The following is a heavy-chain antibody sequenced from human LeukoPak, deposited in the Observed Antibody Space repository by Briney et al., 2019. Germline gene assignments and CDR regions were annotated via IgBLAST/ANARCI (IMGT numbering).Heavy chain of an antibody. D-gene: IGHD6-19*01. CDR2: IYYSGST. Sequence: SETLSLTCTVSGGSISSSSYYWGWIRQPPGKGLEWIGSIYYSGSTYYNPSLKSRVTISVDTSKNQFSLKLSSVTAADTAVYYCARVLIAVAGYLDAFDIWGQGTMVTVSS. CDR3: ARVLIAVAGYLDAFDI. J-gene: IGHJ3*02. CDR1: GGSISSSSYY. V-gene: IGHV4-39*07.